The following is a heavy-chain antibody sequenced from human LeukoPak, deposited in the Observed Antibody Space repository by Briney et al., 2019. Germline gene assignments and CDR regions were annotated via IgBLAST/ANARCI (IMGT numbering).Heavy chain of an antibody. CDR2: IYYSGST. CDR1: GDSISNYY. V-gene: IGHV4-59*01. Sequence: SEPLSLTCTVSGDSISNYYWSWIRRPRGKGLEWIGHIYYSGSTNYTTSLKSRVSISVDTSKNQFSLRLSSVTAADTAVYYCARVAPELEARYYYYMDVWGKGTTVPVSS. D-gene: IGHD3-16*02. J-gene: IGHJ6*03. CDR3: ARVAPELEARYYYYMDV.